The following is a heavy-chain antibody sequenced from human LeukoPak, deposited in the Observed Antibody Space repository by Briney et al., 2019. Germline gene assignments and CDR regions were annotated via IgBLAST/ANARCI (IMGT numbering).Heavy chain of an antibody. CDR3: AKPLSPYGSVLTLGSWFDP. CDR2: ISYDGSNK. D-gene: IGHD3-10*01. V-gene: IGHV3-30*18. Sequence: GRSLRLSCAASGFTFSSYGMDWVRQAPGKGLEWVAVISYDGSNKYYADSVKGRFTISRDNSKNTLYLQMNSLRAEDTAVYYCAKPLSPYGSVLTLGSWFDPWGQGTLVTVSS. CDR1: GFTFSSYG. J-gene: IGHJ5*02.